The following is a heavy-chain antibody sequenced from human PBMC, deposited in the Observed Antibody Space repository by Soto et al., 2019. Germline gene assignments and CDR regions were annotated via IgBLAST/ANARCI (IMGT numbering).Heavy chain of an antibody. V-gene: IGHV3-30-3*01. CDR1: GFSVSHYA. Sequence: QRQLVESGGGVVQPGRSLRLSCAASGFSVSHYAMHWVRQPPGKGLEWVALISYDGDNQYFTDSVRGRFTTSRDNSKTTVYLEMNSLRLDDTATYYCVSPHSDSSNAFDLWGQGTLVTVSS. D-gene: IGHD3-22*01. CDR3: VSPHSDSSNAFDL. CDR2: ISYDGDNQ. J-gene: IGHJ5*02.